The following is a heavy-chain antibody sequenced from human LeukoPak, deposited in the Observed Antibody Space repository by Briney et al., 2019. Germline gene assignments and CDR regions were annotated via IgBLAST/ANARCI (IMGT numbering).Heavy chain of an antibody. V-gene: IGHV3-7*01. CDR3: ARTGRGTVLLWFGELPANYY. D-gene: IGHD3-10*01. Sequence: GGSLRLSCAASGFTFSSYWMSWVRQAPGKGLEWVANIKQDGSEKYYVDSVKGRFTISRDNAKNSLYLQMNSLRAEDTAVYYCARTGRGTVLLWFGELPANYYWGQGTLVTVSS. CDR1: GFTFSSYW. CDR2: IKQDGSEK. J-gene: IGHJ4*02.